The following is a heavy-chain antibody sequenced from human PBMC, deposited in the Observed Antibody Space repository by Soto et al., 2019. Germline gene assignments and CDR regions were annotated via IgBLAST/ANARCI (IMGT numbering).Heavy chain of an antibody. J-gene: IGHJ5*02. CDR2: INPNSGGT. CDR3: ARAGGTAPGLRDIVVVPAGGWFDP. CDR1: GYTFTGYY. D-gene: IGHD2-2*01. Sequence: ASVKVSCKASGYTFTGYYMHWVRQAPGQGLEWMGWINPNSGGTNYAQKFQGWVTMTRDTSISTAYMELSRLRSDDTAVYYCARAGGTAPGLRDIVVVPAGGWFDPWGQGTLVTVSS. V-gene: IGHV1-2*04.